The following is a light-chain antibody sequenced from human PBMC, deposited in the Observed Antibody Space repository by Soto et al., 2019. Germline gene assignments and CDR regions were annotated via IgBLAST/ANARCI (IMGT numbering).Light chain of an antibody. CDR2: GAS. Sequence: EIVLTQSPGTLSLSPGERATLSCRASQSVSSSYLAWYQQKPGQAPRLLIYGASSRATGIPDRFSGSWSGTDFTLPISSLEPEDFSVYYCQQYGSSPQTFGQGTKVDI. CDR1: QSVSSSY. CDR3: QQYGSSPQT. J-gene: IGKJ1*01. V-gene: IGKV3-20*01.